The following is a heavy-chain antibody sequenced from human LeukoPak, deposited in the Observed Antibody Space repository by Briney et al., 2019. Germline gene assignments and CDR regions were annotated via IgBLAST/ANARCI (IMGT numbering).Heavy chain of an antibody. V-gene: IGHV3-48*03. CDR1: GFTFSSYE. D-gene: IGHD6-13*01. CDR3: ARDGSDGME. Sequence: PGGSLRLTCAASGFTFSSYEMNWVRQAPGKGLEWVSYISSSGSTIYYADSVKGRFTISRDNAKNSLYLQMNSLRAEDTAVYYCARDGSDGMEWGQGTLVTVSS. CDR2: ISSSGSTI. J-gene: IGHJ4*02.